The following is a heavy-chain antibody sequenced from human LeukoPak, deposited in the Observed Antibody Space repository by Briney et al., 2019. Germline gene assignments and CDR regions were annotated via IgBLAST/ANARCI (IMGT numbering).Heavy chain of an antibody. CDR3: AREVGATYYYYGMDV. V-gene: IGHV3-21*01. J-gene: IGHJ6*02. CDR2: ISSSSSYI. CDR1: GFTFSNYA. D-gene: IGHD1-26*01. Sequence: GGSLRLSCAASGFTFSNYAMNWVHQAPGKGLEWVSSISSSSSYIYYADSVKGRFTISRDNAKNSLYLQMNSLRAEDTAVYYCAREVGATYYYYGMDVWGQGTTVTVSS.